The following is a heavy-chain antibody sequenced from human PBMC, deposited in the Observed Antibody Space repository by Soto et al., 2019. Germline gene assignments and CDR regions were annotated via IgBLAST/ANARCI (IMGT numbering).Heavy chain of an antibody. CDR2: IYYSGST. D-gene: IGHD2-21*01. Sequence: SETLSLTCTVSGGSISSYYWSWIRQPPGKGLEWIGYIYYSGSTNYNPSLKSRVTISVDTSKNQFSLKLSPVTAADTAVYYCARANPFGYSRPTYYFDYWGQGTLVTVSS. CDR3: ARANPFGYSRPTYYFDY. CDR1: GGSISSYY. V-gene: IGHV4-59*01. J-gene: IGHJ4*02.